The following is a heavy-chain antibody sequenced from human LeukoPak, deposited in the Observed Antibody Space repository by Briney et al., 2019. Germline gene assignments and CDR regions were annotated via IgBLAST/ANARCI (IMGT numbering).Heavy chain of an antibody. D-gene: IGHD3-10*01. CDR1: GFTFSGSG. J-gene: IGHJ6*02. Sequence: GGSLRLSCAASGFTFSGSGMHWVRQAPGKGLEWVAVISYDGSNKYYADSVKGRFTISRDNSKNTLYLQMNSLRAEDTAVYYCAKDRGDYYYYGMDVWGQGTTVTVSS. CDR2: ISYDGSNK. V-gene: IGHV3-30*18. CDR3: AKDRGDYYYYGMDV.